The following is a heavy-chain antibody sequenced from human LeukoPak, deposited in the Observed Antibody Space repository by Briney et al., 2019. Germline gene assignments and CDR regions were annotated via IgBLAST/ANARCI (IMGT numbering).Heavy chain of an antibody. Sequence: GGSLRLSCVASGFTFSSYGMHWVRQAPGKGLEWVAVIWSDGSHKYYADSMKGRFTISRDNSKNMVYLQMDSLRVEDTAVYYCVSAAGAFDMWGQGTLVTVSS. V-gene: IGHV3-33*01. D-gene: IGHD6-13*01. J-gene: IGHJ3*02. CDR2: IWSDGSHK. CDR1: GFTFSSYG. CDR3: VSAAGAFDM.